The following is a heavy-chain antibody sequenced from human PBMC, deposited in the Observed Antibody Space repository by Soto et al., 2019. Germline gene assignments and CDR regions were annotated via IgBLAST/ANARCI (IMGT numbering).Heavy chain of an antibody. V-gene: IGHV1-8*01. CDR2: MNPNSGNT. J-gene: IGHJ3*02. CDR3: ARLSWYYYDSSGYPTDAFDI. CDR1: GYTFTSYD. D-gene: IGHD3-22*01. Sequence: ASVKVSCKASGYTFTSYDINWVRQATGQGLEWMGWMNPNSGNTGYAQKFQGRVTMTRSTSISTAYMELSSLRSEDTAVYYCARLSWYYYDSSGYPTDAFDIWGQGTMVTVSS.